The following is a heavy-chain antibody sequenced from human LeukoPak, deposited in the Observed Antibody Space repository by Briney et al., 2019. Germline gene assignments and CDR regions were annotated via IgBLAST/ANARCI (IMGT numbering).Heavy chain of an antibody. CDR1: GGSISSYY. CDR2: IYYSGST. Sequence: SETLSLTCTVSGGSISSYYWSWIRQPPGKGLEWIGHIYYSGSTNYNPSLKSRVTISVDTSKNQFSLKLSSVTAADTAVYYCARNSGTYQTYYFDYWGQGTLATVSS. CDR3: ARNSGTYQTYYFDY. J-gene: IGHJ4*02. D-gene: IGHD1-26*01. V-gene: IGHV4-59*08.